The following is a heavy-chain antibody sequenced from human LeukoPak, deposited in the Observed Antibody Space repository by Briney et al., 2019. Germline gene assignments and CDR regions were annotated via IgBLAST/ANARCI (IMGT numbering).Heavy chain of an antibody. D-gene: IGHD2-21*01. CDR1: GITFSDHY. J-gene: IGHJ5*02. V-gene: IGHV3-11*04. Sequence: GGSLRLSSAASGITFSDHYMSWIRQAPGKGLEWLSYISSGGDSIYYADSVKGRFTISRDNAKNSVSLQMNSLRAEDTAVYYCARGAGSLLWFDPWGQGTLVTVSS. CDR2: ISSGGDSI. CDR3: ARGAGSLLWFDP.